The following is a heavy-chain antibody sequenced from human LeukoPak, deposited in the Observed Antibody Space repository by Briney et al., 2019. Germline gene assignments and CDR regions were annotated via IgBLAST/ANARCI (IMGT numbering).Heavy chain of an antibody. CDR1: GGSFSGYY. CDR2: INHSGST. Sequence: PSETLSLTCAVYGGSFSGYYWSWIRQPPGKGLEWIGEINHSGSTNYNPSLKSRVTISVDTSKNQFSLKLSSVTAADTAVYYCAREGGYYSIVDYWGQGTLVTVSS. J-gene: IGHJ4*02. CDR3: AREGGYYSIVDY. V-gene: IGHV4-34*01. D-gene: IGHD4-11*01.